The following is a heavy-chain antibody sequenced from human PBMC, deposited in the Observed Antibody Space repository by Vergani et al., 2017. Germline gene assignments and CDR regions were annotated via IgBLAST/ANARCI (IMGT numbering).Heavy chain of an antibody. J-gene: IGHJ3*02. CDR1: GYSFTSYW. V-gene: IGHV5-51*01. CDR3: GRQNDYGDYGSAFDI. D-gene: IGHD4-17*01. Sequence: EVQLVQSGAEVKKPGESLKISCKGAGYSFTSYWIGWVRQMPGKGLEWMGIIYPGDSDTRYSPSFQGQVTISADKSISTAYLQWSSLKASDTAMYYCGRQNDYGDYGSAFDIWGQGTMVTVSS. CDR2: IYPGDSDT.